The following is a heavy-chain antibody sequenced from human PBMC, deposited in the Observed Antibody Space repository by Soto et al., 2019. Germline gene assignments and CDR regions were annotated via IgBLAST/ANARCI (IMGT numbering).Heavy chain of an antibody. D-gene: IGHD6-13*01. CDR2: IYYSGST. V-gene: IGHV4-31*03. CDR3: AREGARGQQLVPLDY. CDR1: GGSISSGGYY. Sequence: PSETLSLTCTVSGGSISSGGYYWSWIRQHPGKGLEWIGYIYYSGSTYYNPSLKSRVTISVDTSKNQFSLKLSSVTAEDTAVYYCAREGARGQQLVPLDYWGQGTLVTVSS. J-gene: IGHJ4*02.